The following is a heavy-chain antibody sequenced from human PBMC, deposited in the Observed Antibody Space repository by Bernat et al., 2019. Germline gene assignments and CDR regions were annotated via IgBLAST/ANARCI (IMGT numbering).Heavy chain of an antibody. CDR3: ARDIAARPNNWFDP. Sequence: EVQLVESGGGLVKPGGSLRLSCAASGFTFSSYSMNWVRQAPGKGLEWVSYISSSSSYIYYADSVKGRFTISRDNAKNSLYLQMNSLRAEDTAVYYCARDIAARPNNWFDPWGQGTLVTVSS. CDR2: ISSSSSYI. V-gene: IGHV3-21*05. D-gene: IGHD6-6*01. CDR1: GFTFSSYS. J-gene: IGHJ5*02.